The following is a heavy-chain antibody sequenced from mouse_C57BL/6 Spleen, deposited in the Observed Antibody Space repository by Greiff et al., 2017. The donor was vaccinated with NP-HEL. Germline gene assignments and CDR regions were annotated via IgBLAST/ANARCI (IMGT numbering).Heavy chain of an antibody. D-gene: IGHD2-12*01. CDR1: GYTFTTYP. J-gene: IGHJ3*01. Sequence: VQVVESGAELVKPGASVKLSCKASGYTFTTYPIEWMKQNHGKSLEWIGNFHPYNDDTKYNEKFKDKATLTADKSSSTAYLELSRLTSDDSAVFYGASFTPFGDWGHGALVTVYA. CDR3: ASFTPFGD. V-gene: IGHV1-47*01. CDR2: FHPYNDDT.